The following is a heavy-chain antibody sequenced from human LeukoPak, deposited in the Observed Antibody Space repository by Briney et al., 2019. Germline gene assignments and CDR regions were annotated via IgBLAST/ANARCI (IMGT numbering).Heavy chain of an antibody. D-gene: IGHD1-1*01. J-gene: IGHJ6*02. V-gene: IGHV4-61*08. CDR3: ARRVHYYYYGMDV. CDR2: IYHSGST. Sequence: PSETLSLTCTVSGGSISSGGYYWSWIRQPPGKGLEWIGYIYHSGSTNYNPSLKSRVTISVDTSKNQFSLKLSSVTAADTAVYYCARRVHYYYYGMDVWGQGTTVTVSS. CDR1: GGSISSGGYY.